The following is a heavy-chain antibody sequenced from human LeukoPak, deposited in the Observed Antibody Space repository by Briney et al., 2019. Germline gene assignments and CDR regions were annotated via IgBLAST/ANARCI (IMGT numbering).Heavy chain of an antibody. J-gene: IGHJ4*02. V-gene: IGHV3-21*01. CDR1: GFTSSSYS. CDR3: ARDLRRYFDY. CDR2: TSSSSSYI. Sequence: GGSLRLSXAASGFTSSSYSMNWVRQAPGKGLEWVSSTSSSSSYIYYADSVKGRFTISRDNAKNSLYLQMNSLRAEDTAVYYCARDLRRYFDYWGQGTLVTVSS.